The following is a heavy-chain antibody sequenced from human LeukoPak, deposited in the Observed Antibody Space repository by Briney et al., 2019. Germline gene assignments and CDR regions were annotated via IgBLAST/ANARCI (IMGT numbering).Heavy chain of an antibody. J-gene: IGHJ4*02. Sequence: ASVKVSCKASGYTFTSYDINWVRQATGXXXXXMGWMNPNSGNTGYAQKFQGRVTMTRNTSISTAYMELSSLRSEDTAVYYCAVYYYDSSGGFRVDYWGQGTLVTVSS. V-gene: IGHV1-8*01. D-gene: IGHD3-22*01. CDR1: GYTFTSYD. CDR2: MNPNSGNT. CDR3: AVYYYDSSGGFRVDY.